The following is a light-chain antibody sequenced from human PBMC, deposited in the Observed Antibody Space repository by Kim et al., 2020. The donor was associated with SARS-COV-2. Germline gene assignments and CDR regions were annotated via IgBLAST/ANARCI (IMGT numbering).Light chain of an antibody. V-gene: IGKV3-11*01. J-gene: IGKJ2*01. CDR3: QQRDKWT. Sequence: TLSVCPGERATLSCRASQSINRNVAWYQQKPGQAPRLLIYEASNRASGIPPRFSGGGSGTDFTLTISSLEPEDFAVYYCQQRDKWTFGQGTKLEIK. CDR1: QSINRN. CDR2: EAS.